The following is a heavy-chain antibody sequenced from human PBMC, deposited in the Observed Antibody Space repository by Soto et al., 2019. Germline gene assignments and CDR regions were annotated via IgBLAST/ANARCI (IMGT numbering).Heavy chain of an antibody. CDR1: GGTFSSYA. Sequence: SVKVSCKASGGTFSSYAINWVRQAPGQGLEWMGGIIRIFGTPDYAQRFQGRVTITADESTSTAYMELSSLRSEDTAVYYCARQGSNEYYYYGMDVWGQGTTVTVS. CDR3: ARQGSNEYYYYGMDV. CDR2: IIRIFGTP. V-gene: IGHV1-69*13. J-gene: IGHJ6*02. D-gene: IGHD3-10*01.